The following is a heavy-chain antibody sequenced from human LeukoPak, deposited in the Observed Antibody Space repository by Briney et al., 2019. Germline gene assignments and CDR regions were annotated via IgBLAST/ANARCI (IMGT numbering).Heavy chain of an antibody. CDR1: GFTFSNAW. V-gene: IGHV3-15*01. D-gene: IGHD1-26*01. Sequence: GGSLRLSCAASGFTFSNAWMSWVRQAPGKGLEWVGRIKSKTDGGTTDYAAPVKGRFTTSRDDSKNTLYLQMNSLKTEDTAVYYCTTGGGRSADFDYWGQGTLVTVSS. J-gene: IGHJ4*02. CDR2: IKSKTDGGTT. CDR3: TTGGGRSADFDY.